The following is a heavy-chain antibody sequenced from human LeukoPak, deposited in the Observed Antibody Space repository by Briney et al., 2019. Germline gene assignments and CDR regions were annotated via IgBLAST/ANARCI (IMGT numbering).Heavy chain of an antibody. J-gene: IGHJ6*03. CDR3: ARESYYYNYYMDV. V-gene: IGHV4-61*02. CDR1: GGSISSGSYY. Sequence: SETLSLTCTVSGGSISSGSYYWSWIRQPAGKGLEWIGRIYTSGSTNYNPSLKSRVTMSVDTSKNQFSLKLSSVTAADTAVYYCARESYYYNYYMDVWGKGTTVTVSS. CDR2: IYTSGST.